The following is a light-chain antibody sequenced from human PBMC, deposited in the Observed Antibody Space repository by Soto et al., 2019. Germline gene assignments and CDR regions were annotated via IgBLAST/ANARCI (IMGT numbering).Light chain of an antibody. CDR1: QSVRSNY. V-gene: IGKV3-20*01. CDR3: QHYIGSPRP. J-gene: IGKJ4*01. Sequence: IVLTQSPGTLSLSPGETATLSCRASQSVRSNYIAWYQQKPGQAPRLLIYGASTRATGIPDRFSGSGSGTDFTLTINRLEPKDFAVYYWQHYIGSPRPFGGRTKVEMK. CDR2: GAS.